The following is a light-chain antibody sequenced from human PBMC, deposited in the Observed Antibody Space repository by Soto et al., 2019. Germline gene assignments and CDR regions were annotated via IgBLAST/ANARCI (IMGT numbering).Light chain of an antibody. CDR3: CSYTSSSTVV. J-gene: IGLJ2*01. CDR2: DGS. Sequence: QSALTQPASVSGSPGQSITISCTGTSSDVGGYDYVSWYQLRPGKAPRLMIYDGSIRPSGVSNRFSGSKSGYTASLTISGLQAEDEADYYCCSYTSSSTVVFGGGTKVTVL. V-gene: IGLV2-14*01. CDR1: SSDVGGYDY.